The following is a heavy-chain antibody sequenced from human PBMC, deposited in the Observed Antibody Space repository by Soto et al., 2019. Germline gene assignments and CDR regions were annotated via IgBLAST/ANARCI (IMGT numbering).Heavy chain of an antibody. V-gene: IGHV5-51*01. CDR2: IYPGDSDT. J-gene: IGHJ4*02. Sequence: PGESLKISCKGSGYSFTSYWIGWVRQMPGKGLEWMGIIYPGDSDTRYSPSFQGQVTISADKSISTAYLQWSSLKASDTAMYYCARNHGSGRADPEILDYWGQGTLVTVPS. CDR1: GYSFTSYW. CDR3: ARNHGSGRADPEILDY. D-gene: IGHD3-10*01.